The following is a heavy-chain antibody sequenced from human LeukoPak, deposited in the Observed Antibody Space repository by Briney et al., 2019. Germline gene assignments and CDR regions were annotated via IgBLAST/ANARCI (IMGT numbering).Heavy chain of an antibody. Sequence: PGGSLRLSCAVSGFTFTDTYMTWIRQAPGKGLESLSYISPSGTDISYADSVKGRFTISRDNARNSLYLQMNSLRAEDTAVYYCAREHSGYDFPGRDYYYMDVWGKGTTVTVSS. D-gene: IGHD5-12*01. CDR2: ISPSGTDI. J-gene: IGHJ6*03. V-gene: IGHV3-11*04. CDR1: GFTFTDTY. CDR3: AREHSGYDFPGRDYYYMDV.